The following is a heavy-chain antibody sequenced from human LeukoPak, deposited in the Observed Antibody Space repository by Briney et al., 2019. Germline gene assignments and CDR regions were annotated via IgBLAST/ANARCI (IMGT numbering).Heavy chain of an antibody. CDR2: ISNSGGNT. D-gene: IGHD3-10*01. Sequence: PGGSLRLSCEASGFTFSSYAMTWVRQAPGKGLEWVSTISNSGGNTYYADSVKGRFTLSRDNSKNTLYLRMNSLRAEDTALYYCAKTSGGDYHYYYMDVWGKGTTVTVS. V-gene: IGHV3-23*01. J-gene: IGHJ6*03. CDR1: GFTFSSYA. CDR3: AKTSGGDYHYYYMDV.